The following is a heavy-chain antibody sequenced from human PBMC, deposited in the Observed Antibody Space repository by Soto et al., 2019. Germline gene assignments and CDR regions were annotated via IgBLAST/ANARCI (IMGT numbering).Heavy chain of an antibody. V-gene: IGHV4-30-2*06. CDR3: ARAPPWPPPCWVF. D-gene: IGHD3-16*01. CDR1: GGSIRSGGYS. J-gene: IGHJ6*02. CDR2: IYPTGST. Sequence: RSLTCTVSGGSIRSGGYSWSWIRQSPEKGLEWLGCIYPTGSTYYHPSLKSRVTISIDTSRNQFSLNLTSVIDAATAVYYCARAPPWPPPCWVFWGQGTTVTVSS.